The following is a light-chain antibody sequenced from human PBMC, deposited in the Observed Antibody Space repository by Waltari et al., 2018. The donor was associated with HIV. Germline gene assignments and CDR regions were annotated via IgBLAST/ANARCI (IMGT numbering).Light chain of an antibody. V-gene: IGLV3-25*03. Sequence: STDLTQPPSVSLSPGQTARIPCPGDVLPKQYAYWYQQRPGQAPVLVTYKNTKRPSGIPERFSASSSGTTVTLTITGVQAEDEADYYCQSADTDGGHWVFGTGTKVTVL. CDR2: KNT. CDR3: QSADTDGGHWV. CDR1: VLPKQY. J-gene: IGLJ1*01.